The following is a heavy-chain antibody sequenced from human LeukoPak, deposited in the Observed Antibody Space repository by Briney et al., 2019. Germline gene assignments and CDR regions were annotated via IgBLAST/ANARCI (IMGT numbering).Heavy chain of an antibody. Sequence: GGPLRLSCVASGVTLSSDFMGWVREAPGKGVEWGSYNSSSSSTIYYADSVKGRFTISRDNPNNSLYLQMNSLRAEDTAVYYCARDFYGSRIRSDYWGQGTLVTVSS. CDR3: ARDFYGSRIRSDY. J-gene: IGHJ4*02. CDR2: NSSSSSTI. CDR1: GVTLSSDF. V-gene: IGHV3-48*04. D-gene: IGHD3-10*01.